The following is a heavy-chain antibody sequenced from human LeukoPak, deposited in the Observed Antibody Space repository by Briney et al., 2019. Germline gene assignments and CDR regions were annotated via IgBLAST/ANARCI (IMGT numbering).Heavy chain of an antibody. Sequence: GGSLRLSCAASGFTFSTYWMHWVRHAPGKRLVWASRIKSDGGTNYADSVKGRFTISRDNAKKTVSLQMNSLRPEDTGVYYCARAPSEIGGYYPEYFRHWGQGTLVTVSS. D-gene: IGHD3-22*01. J-gene: IGHJ1*01. CDR1: GFTFSTYW. CDR3: ARAPSEIGGYYPEYFRH. V-gene: IGHV3-74*01. CDR2: IKSDGGT.